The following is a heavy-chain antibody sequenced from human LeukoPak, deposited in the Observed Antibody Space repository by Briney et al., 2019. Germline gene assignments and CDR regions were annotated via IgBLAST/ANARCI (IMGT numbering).Heavy chain of an antibody. V-gene: IGHV3-23*01. D-gene: IGHD2-2*01. J-gene: IGHJ4*02. CDR3: AKDYCSSTSCYQDY. CDR1: GFTFSSYA. Sequence: GGFLRLSCAASGFTFSSYAMSWVRQAPGKGLEWVSAISGSGGSTYYADSVKGRFTISRDNSKNTLYLQMNSLRAEDTAVYYCAKDYCSSTSCYQDYWGQGTLVTVSS. CDR2: ISGSGGST.